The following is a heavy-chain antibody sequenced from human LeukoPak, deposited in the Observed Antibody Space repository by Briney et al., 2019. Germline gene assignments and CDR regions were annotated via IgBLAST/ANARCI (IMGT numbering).Heavy chain of an antibody. CDR1: GGSISSSSYY. J-gene: IGHJ4*02. CDR2: IYYSGST. D-gene: IGHD6-13*01. Sequence: SETLSLTCTVSGGSISSSSYYWGWIRQPPGKGLEWIGSIYYSGSTYYNPSLKSRVTISVDTSKNQFSLKLSSVTAADTAVYYCARRELGSWYRNNEYYFDYWGQGTLVTVSS. CDR3: ARRELGSWYRNNEYYFDY. V-gene: IGHV4-39*01.